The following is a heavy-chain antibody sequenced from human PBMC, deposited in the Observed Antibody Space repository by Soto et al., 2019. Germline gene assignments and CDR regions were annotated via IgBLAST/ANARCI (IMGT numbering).Heavy chain of an antibody. Sequence: SQTLSLTCAISGDSVSSNNAAWNWIRQSPSRGLEWLGRTYYRSRWYNDYAVSVKSRITVNPDTSKNQFSLQLTSVTPEDTAVYYCAGTTSHYWYYMDVWCKETTVNVSS. J-gene: IGHJ6*03. D-gene: IGHD1-7*01. CDR1: GDSVSSNNAA. CDR3: AGTTSHYWYYMDV. V-gene: IGHV6-1*01. CDR2: TYYRSRWYN.